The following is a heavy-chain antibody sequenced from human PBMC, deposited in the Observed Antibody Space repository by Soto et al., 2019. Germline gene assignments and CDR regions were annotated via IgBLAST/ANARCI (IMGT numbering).Heavy chain of an antibody. J-gene: IGHJ4*02. V-gene: IGHV1-18*01. D-gene: IGHD5-12*01. Sequence: ASVKVSCKASGYTFTSYGISWVRQAPGQGLEWMGWISAYNGNTNYAQRLQGRVTMTTDTSTSTAYMELRSLRSDDTAVYYCARGIIGSGYDWFDYWGQGTLVTVSS. CDR3: ARGIIGSGYDWFDY. CDR1: GYTFTSYG. CDR2: ISAYNGNT.